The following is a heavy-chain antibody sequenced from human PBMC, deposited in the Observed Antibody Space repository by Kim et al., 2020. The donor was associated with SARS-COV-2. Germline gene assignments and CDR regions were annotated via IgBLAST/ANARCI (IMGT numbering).Heavy chain of an antibody. V-gene: IGHV3-7*01. CDR1: GFTFSRYW. CDR2: IKQDGSQK. CDR3: AGSLTSYFEY. J-gene: IGHJ4*02. Sequence: GWSLRLSCAASGFTFSRYWMSWVRQAPGKGLEWVANIKQDGSQKYYVDSVRGRFTISRDNAESSLYLQLNSLRVEDTAVYFCAGSLTSYFEYWGQGTLVT.